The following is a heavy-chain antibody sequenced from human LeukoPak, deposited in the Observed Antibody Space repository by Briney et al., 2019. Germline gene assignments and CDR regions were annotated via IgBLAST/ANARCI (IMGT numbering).Heavy chain of an antibody. D-gene: IGHD3-3*01. CDR1: GGSFSGYY. CDR2: INHSGST. V-gene: IGHV4-34*01. J-gene: IGHJ4*02. Sequence: PSETLSLTCAVYGGSFSGYYWSWIRQPPGKGLEWIGEINHSGSTNYNPSLKSRVTISVDTSKNQFSLKPSSVTAADTAVYYCARALISFVDYWGQGTLVTVSS. CDR3: ARALISFVDY.